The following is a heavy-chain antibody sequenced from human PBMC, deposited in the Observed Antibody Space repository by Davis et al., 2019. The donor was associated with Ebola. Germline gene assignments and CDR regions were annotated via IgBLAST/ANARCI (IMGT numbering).Heavy chain of an antibody. CDR2: IDYTGST. J-gene: IGHJ4*02. CDR3: VRGDGRFDY. Sequence: SETLSLTCTVSGGSISSSSYYWGWIRQPPGKGLEWIGCIDYTGSTNHNPSLKSRVTISIDTSKNQFSLKLSSVTAADTAVYYCVRGDGRFDYWGQGALVTVSS. CDR1: GGSISSSSYY. D-gene: IGHD5-24*01. V-gene: IGHV4-61*05.